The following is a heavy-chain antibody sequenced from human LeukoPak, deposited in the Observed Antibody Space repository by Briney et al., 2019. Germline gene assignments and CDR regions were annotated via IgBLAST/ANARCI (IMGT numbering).Heavy chain of an antibody. J-gene: IGHJ5*02. D-gene: IGHD3-10*01. CDR1: GGSFSGYY. Sequence: SETLSLTCAVYGGSFSGYYWSWIRQPPGKGLEWIGEINHSGSTNYNPSLKSRVTISVDTSKNQFSLKLSSVTAADTAVYYCARGPPLKIYGSGSRSRRPFDPWGQGTLVTVSS. CDR3: ARGPPLKIYGSGSRSRRPFDP. V-gene: IGHV4-34*01. CDR2: INHSGST.